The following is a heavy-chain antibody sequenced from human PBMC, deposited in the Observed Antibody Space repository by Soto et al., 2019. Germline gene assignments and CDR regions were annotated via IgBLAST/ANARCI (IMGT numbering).Heavy chain of an antibody. J-gene: IGHJ4*02. CDR3: AKGYSSSAPYYFDY. CDR1: GFTFDDYA. V-gene: IGHV3-9*01. CDR2: ISWNSGSI. Sequence: EVQLVESGGGLVQPGRSLRLSCAASGFTFDDYAMHWVRQAPGKGLEWVSGISWNSGSIGYADSVKGRFTISRDNAKNSLYLQMNSLRAEDTALYYCAKGYSSSAPYYFDYWGQGTLFTVSS. D-gene: IGHD6-6*01.